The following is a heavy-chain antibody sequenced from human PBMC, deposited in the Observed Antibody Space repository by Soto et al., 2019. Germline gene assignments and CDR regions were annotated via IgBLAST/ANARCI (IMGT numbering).Heavy chain of an antibody. V-gene: IGHV1-69*13. J-gene: IGHJ4*02. CDR3: ARDAKLGKPFCFDY. Sequence: GASVKVSCKASGGTFSSYAISWVRQAPGQGLEWMGGIIPIFGTANYAQKFQGRVTITADESTSTAYMELSSLRSEDTAVYYCARDAKLGKPFCFDYWGQGTLVTVSS. CDR2: IIPIFGTA. D-gene: IGHD7-27*01. CDR1: GGTFSSYA.